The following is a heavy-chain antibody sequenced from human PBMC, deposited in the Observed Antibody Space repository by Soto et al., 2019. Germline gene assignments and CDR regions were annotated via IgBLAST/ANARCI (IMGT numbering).Heavy chain of an antibody. CDR2: IIPILGIA. CDR3: AREALGYSYGYSGYYFAY. J-gene: IGHJ4*02. CDR1: GGTFSSYT. Sequence: QVQLVQSGAEVKKPGSSVKVSCKASGGTFSSYTISWVRQAPGQGLEWMGRIIPILGIANYAQKVQGRVTITTDKSTSTTYMELSSLRSEDTAVYYCAREALGYSYGYSGYYFAYWGQGTLVTVSS. D-gene: IGHD5-18*01. V-gene: IGHV1-69*08.